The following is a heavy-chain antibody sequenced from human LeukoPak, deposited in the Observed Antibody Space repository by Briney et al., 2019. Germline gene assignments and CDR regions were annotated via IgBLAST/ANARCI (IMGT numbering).Heavy chain of an antibody. CDR1: GFTFSSYA. CDR2: ISGSGGST. D-gene: IGHD1-26*01. V-gene: IGHV3-23*01. J-gene: IGHJ4*02. CDR3: AKGGSYTIDY. Sequence: GGSLRLSYAASGFTFSSYAMSWVRQTPGKGLEWVSAISGSGGSTYYADSVKGRFTISRDNAKNTLHLQMKSLTVEDTAVYYCAKGGSYTIDYWGQGILVSVSS.